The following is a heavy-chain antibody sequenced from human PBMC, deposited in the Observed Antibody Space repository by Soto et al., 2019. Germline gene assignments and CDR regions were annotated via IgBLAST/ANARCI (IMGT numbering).Heavy chain of an antibody. J-gene: IGHJ4*02. V-gene: IGHV3-30*18. Sequence: QVPLVESGGGVVQPGRSLRLSCAASGFTFSSYGMHWVRQAPGKGLEWVAVISYDGSNKYYADSVKGRFTISRDNSKNKLYLQMNSLRAEDTAVYYCAKDKRAVVVTAPFDYWGQGTLVTVSS. CDR3: AKDKRAVVVTAPFDY. CDR2: ISYDGSNK. CDR1: GFTFSSYG. D-gene: IGHD2-21*02.